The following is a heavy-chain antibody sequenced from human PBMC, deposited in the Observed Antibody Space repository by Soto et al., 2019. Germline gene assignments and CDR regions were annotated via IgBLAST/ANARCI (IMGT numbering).Heavy chain of an antibody. Sequence: PSETLSLTCTVSGGSISSYYWSWIRQPPGKGLEWIGYIYYSGSTNYNPSLKSRVTISVDTSKNQFSLKLSSVTAADTAVYYCARATYCSGCSCFYGMDVWGQGTTGTGS. J-gene: IGHJ6*02. D-gene: IGHD2-15*01. CDR3: ARATYCSGCSCFYGMDV. V-gene: IGHV4-59*01. CDR1: GGSISSYY. CDR2: IYYSGST.